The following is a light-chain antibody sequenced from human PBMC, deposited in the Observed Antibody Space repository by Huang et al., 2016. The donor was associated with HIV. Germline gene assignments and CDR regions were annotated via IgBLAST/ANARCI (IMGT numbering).Light chain of an antibody. J-gene: IGKJ4*01. CDR2: DAS. Sequence: EIVLTQCPATLSLSPGERATLSCRASQSISNYLAWYQQKPGQAPRLLIYDASNRATGIPARCSGSGSGTDFTLTISSLESEDCAVYYCQQRSRTFGGGTKVEIK. CDR1: QSISNY. V-gene: IGKV3-11*01. CDR3: QQRSRT.